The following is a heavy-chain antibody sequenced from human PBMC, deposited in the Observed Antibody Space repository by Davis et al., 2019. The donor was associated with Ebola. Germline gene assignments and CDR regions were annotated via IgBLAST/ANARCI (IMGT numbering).Heavy chain of an antibody. Sequence: ASVKVSCKASGYTFTSYDINWVRQATGQGLEWMGWINPNSGGTNYAQKFQGRVTMTRDTSISTAYMELSRLRSDDTAVYYCARARQLVPYYFDYWGQGTLVTVSS. CDR2: INPNSGGT. D-gene: IGHD6-6*01. J-gene: IGHJ4*02. CDR1: GYTFTSYD. CDR3: ARARQLVPYYFDY. V-gene: IGHV1-2*02.